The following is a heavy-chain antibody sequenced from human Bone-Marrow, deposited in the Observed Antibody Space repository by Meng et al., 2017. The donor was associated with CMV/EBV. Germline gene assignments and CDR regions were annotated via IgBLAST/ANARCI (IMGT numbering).Heavy chain of an antibody. CDR1: GYTFTSYD. CDR2: MNPNSGNT. CDR3: ARGRYDRSGTHYSMDV. J-gene: IGHJ6*02. D-gene: IGHD3-22*01. V-gene: IGHV1-8*01. Sequence: ASVKVSCKASGYTFTSYDINWVRQATGQGLEWMGWMNPNSGNTGYAQKFQGRVTMTRNTSISTAYMELSSLRSEDTAVYYCARGRYDRSGTHYSMDVWGQGTTVTVSS.